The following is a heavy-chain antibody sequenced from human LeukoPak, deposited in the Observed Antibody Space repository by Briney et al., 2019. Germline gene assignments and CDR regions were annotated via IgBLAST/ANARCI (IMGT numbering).Heavy chain of an antibody. J-gene: IGHJ3*02. CDR1: GGSISSGSHS. CDR2: IYTSGNT. V-gene: IGHV4-61*02. D-gene: IGHD3-3*01. CDR3: ARGYHYDFWSGYAFDI. Sequence: PSETLSLTCTVSGGSISSGSHSWSWIRQPAGKGLEWIGRIYTSGNTNYNPSLKSRVTISVDMPKNQFSLKLSSVTAADTAVYYCARGYHYDFWSGYAFDIWGQGTMVTVSS.